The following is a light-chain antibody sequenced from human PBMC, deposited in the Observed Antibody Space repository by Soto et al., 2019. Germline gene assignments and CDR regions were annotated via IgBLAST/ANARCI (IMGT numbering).Light chain of an antibody. CDR2: KND. CDR1: RPNMGSHY. CDR3: AAWDDSLSGRV. Sequence: QSVLTQPPSASGTPGQRVTISCSGSRPNMGSHYVYWYQQLPGTAPKLLIYKNDQRPSGVPDRFSGSKSGTSASLAISGLRSEDEADYYCAAWDDSLSGRVFGGGTKVTVL. V-gene: IGLV1-47*01. J-gene: IGLJ3*02.